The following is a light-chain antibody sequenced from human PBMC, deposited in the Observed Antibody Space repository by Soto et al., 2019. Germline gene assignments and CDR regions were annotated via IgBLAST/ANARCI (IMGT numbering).Light chain of an antibody. CDR1: QSIANY. CDR3: QESYSNPPLT. J-gene: IGKJ4*01. Sequence: DIQMTQSPSSLSASVGDRVTITCRASQSIANYLNWYQQKPGTAPKLLIFETSSLPSGVPSRFSGSGSGTDFTLTISSLQPEDFATYYCQESYSNPPLTFGGGTKVDTK. V-gene: IGKV1-39*01. CDR2: ETS.